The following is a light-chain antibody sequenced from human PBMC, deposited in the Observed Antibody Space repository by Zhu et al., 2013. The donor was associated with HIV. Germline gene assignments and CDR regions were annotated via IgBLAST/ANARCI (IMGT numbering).Light chain of an antibody. V-gene: IGLV1-44*01. CDR3: QSYDSGLRGEV. CDR1: SSNIGSNT. Sequence: QSVLTQPPSASGTPGQRVTISCSGSSSNIGSNTVNWYQQLPGTAPKLLIYSNDQRPSRVPDRFSGSKSGTSASLAITGLQAEDEADYFCQSYDSGLRGEVFGGGTKLTVL. CDR2: SND. J-gene: IGLJ2*01.